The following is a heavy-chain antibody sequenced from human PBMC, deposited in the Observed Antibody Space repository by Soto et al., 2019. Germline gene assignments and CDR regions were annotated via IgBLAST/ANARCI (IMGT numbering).Heavy chain of an antibody. V-gene: IGHV3-7*01. CDR2: IQQDGSEK. CDR1: GFIFSTYW. D-gene: IGHD2-15*01. CDR3: ARDRGWNIVVLPASFDF. Sequence: PGESLKISCAASGFIFSTYWMSWVRQIPGKGLEWVANIQQDGSEKYYVDSVKGRFTISRDNAKNSLFLQMNSLRVEDTAVYYCARDRGWNIVVLPASFDFWGQGALVTVSS. J-gene: IGHJ4*02.